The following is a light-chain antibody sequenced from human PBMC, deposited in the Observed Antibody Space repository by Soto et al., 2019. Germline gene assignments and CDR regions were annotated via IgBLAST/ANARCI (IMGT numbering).Light chain of an antibody. CDR2: QTS. CDR3: QHYGNSPLFT. CDR1: QYINTR. Sequence: EIVLTQSPATLSSFPGDRVTLSCRASQYINTRLAWYQHRPGQSPRLLIYQTSLRAAGIPARFSASGSGTDFTLTISDVQPEDFAVYYCQHYGNSPLFTFVPGTKVNIK. J-gene: IGKJ3*01. V-gene: IGKV3D-11*03.